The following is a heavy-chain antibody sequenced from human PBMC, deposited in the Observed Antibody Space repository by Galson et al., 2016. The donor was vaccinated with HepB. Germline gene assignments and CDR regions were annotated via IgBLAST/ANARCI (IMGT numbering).Heavy chain of an antibody. CDR3: ARPSIGWSYFDY. D-gene: IGHD6-19*01. CDR1: GSSISSVSYY. J-gene: IGHJ4*02. Sequence: TLSLTCSVSGSSISSVSYYWNWIRQHPGKGLEWIGYIYNSGTTYYNPSLKSRVTISVDASKNQFSLNLNSVTTADTAVYYCARPSIGWSYFDYWGQGILVTVSS. V-gene: IGHV4-31*03. CDR2: IYNSGTT.